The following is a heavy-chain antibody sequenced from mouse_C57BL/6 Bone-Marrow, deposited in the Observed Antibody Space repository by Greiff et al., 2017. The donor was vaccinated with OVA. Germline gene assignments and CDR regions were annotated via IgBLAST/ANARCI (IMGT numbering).Heavy chain of an antibody. Sequence: EVQLVESEGGLVQPGSSMKLSCTASGFTFSDYYMAWVRQVPEKGLEWVANINYDGSSTYYLDSLKSRFIISRDNAKNILYLQMSSLKSEDTATYYCARGRYDYEAMDYWGQGTSVTVSS. V-gene: IGHV5-16*01. J-gene: IGHJ4*01. CDR1: GFTFSDYY. D-gene: IGHD2-10*02. CDR2: INYDGSST. CDR3: ARGRYDYEAMDY.